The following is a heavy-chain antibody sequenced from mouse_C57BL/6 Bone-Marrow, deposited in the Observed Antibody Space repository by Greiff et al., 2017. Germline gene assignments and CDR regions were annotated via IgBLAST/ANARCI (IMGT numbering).Heavy chain of an antibody. J-gene: IGHJ2*01. V-gene: IGHV5-6*02. Sequence: EVKLMESGGDLVKPGGSLKLSCAASGFTFSSYGMSWVRQTPDKRLEWVATISSGGSYTYYPDSVKGRFTISRDNAKNTLYLQMSSLKSEDTAMYYCARRSRYLCYFDYGGQGTTLTVSS. D-gene: IGHD5-1*01. CDR2: ISSGGSYT. CDR1: GFTFSSYG. CDR3: ARRSRYLCYFDY.